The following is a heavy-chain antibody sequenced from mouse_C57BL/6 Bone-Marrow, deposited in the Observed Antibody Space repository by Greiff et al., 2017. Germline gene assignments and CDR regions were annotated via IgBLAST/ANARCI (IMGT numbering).Heavy chain of an antibody. CDR3: ASYPYYYGSGYYYAMDF. J-gene: IGHJ4*01. V-gene: IGHV1-81*01. CDR1: GYTFTSYG. Sequence: QVQLQQSGAELARPGASVKLSCKASGYTFTSYGISWVKQRTGQGLEWIGEIDPRSGNTYYNEKFKGKATLTADKSSSTAYMELRSLTSEDSAVYSCASYPYYYGSGYYYAMDFGGRGPSVTVS. CDR2: IDPRSGNT. D-gene: IGHD1-1*01.